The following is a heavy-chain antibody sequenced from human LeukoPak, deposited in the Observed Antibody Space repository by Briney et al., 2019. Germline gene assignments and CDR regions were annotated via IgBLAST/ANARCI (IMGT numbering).Heavy chain of an antibody. V-gene: IGHV1-69*05. CDR1: GYTFTSYG. CDR2: IIPIFGTA. D-gene: IGHD2-2*01. CDR3: AIVSAQLTPYYFDY. Sequence: SVKVSCKASGYTFTSYGISWVRQAPGQGLEWMGGIIPIFGTANYAQKFQGRVTITTDESTSTAYMELSSLRSEDTAVYYCAIVSAQLTPYYFDYWGQGTLVTVSS. J-gene: IGHJ4*02.